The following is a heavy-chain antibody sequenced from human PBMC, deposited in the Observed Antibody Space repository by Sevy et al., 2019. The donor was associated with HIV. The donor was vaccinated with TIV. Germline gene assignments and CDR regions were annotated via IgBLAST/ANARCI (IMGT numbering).Heavy chain of an antibody. CDR3: AGRPFSRYYFEY. CDR1: GFIFRSYW. J-gene: IGHJ4*02. D-gene: IGHD2-2*01. Sequence: GGSLRLSCAASGFIFRSYWMYWVRQVPGQRPVWVSHINGDGSDTNYADFAKGRFTISRDNGRNTLYLQMNSLRVEDTAMYFSAGRPFSRYYFEYRGRGTLVTVSS. V-gene: IGHV3-74*01. CDR2: INGDGSDT.